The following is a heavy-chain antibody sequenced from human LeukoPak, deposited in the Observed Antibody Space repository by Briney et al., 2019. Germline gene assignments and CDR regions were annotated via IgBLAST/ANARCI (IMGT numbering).Heavy chain of an antibody. V-gene: IGHV5-51*01. D-gene: IGHD3-10*01. Sequence: GESLQISCKGSGYRFTSYWIGWVRQVPGKGLEWMGIIYPGDSNTRYSPSSQGQVTISADKSISTAYLQWSSLKASDTAMYYCARRGSGSYYLSVDYWGQGTLVTVSS. CDR3: ARRGSGSYYLSVDY. CDR2: IYPGDSNT. J-gene: IGHJ4*02. CDR1: GYRFTSYW.